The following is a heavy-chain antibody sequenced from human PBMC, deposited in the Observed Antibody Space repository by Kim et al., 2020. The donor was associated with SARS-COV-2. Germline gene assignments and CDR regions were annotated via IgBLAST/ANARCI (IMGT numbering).Heavy chain of an antibody. Sequence: ISYPDAVKGRFIISRENTKSTLDRQMNSLRPEDTAVYYCLAEIGGRSCDHWGQGTLVTVSS. D-gene: IGHD2-15*01. V-gene: IGHV3-30*01. CDR2: I. CDR3: LAEIGGRSCDH. J-gene: IGHJ4*02.